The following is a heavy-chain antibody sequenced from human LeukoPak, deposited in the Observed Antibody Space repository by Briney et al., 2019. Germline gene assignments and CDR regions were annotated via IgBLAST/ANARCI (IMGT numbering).Heavy chain of an antibody. J-gene: IGHJ4*02. Sequence: SETLSLTCTVSGGSISSGGYYWSWIRQHPGKGLEWIGYIYYSGSTYYNPSLKSRVTISVDTSKNQFSLKLSSVTAADTAVYYCARAGSSSWYPRRSDYFDYWGQGTLVTVSS. CDR3: ARAGSSSWYPRRSDYFDY. V-gene: IGHV4-31*03. D-gene: IGHD6-13*01. CDR2: IYYSGST. CDR1: GGSISSGGYY.